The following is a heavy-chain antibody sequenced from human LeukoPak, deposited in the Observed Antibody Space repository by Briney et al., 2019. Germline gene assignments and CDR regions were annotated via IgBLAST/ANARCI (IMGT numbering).Heavy chain of an antibody. CDR2: IRSKAYGGTT. J-gene: IGHJ6*03. V-gene: IGHV3-49*04. CDR1: GFTFGDYA. Sequence: GGSLRLSCTASGFTFGDYAMSWVRQAPGKGLKWVGFIRSKAYGGTTEYAASVKGRFTISRDDSKSIAYLQMNSLKTEDTAVYYCTRTYYYDSSGYYRNYYYYYMDVWGKGTTVTISS. CDR3: TRTYYYDSSGYYRNYYYYYMDV. D-gene: IGHD3-22*01.